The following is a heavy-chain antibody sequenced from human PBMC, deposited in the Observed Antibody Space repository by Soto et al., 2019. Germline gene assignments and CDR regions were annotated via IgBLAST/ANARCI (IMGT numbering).Heavy chain of an antibody. Sequence: QVQLVESGGGVVQPGRSLRLSCAASGFTFSSYAMHWVRQAPGKGLEWVAVISYDGSNKYYADSVKGRFTISRDNSKNTLYLQMNSLRAEDTAVYYWARDLGQWLEYFQHWGQGTLVTVSS. J-gene: IGHJ1*01. CDR3: ARDLGQWLEYFQH. CDR1: GFTFSSYA. CDR2: ISYDGSNK. V-gene: IGHV3-30-3*01. D-gene: IGHD6-19*01.